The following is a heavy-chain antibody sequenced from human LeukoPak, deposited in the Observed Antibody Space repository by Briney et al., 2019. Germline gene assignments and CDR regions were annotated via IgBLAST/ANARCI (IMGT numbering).Heavy chain of an antibody. J-gene: IGHJ3*02. Sequence: GASVKVSCKASGYTFTGYYMHWVRQAPGQGLEWMGWINPNSGGTNYAQKFQGRVTMTRDTSISTAYMELSRLRSDDTAVYYCAREKGIAAAQGADDAFDIWGQGTMVTVSS. CDR1: GYTFTGYY. V-gene: IGHV1-2*02. CDR2: INPNSGGT. D-gene: IGHD6-13*01. CDR3: AREKGIAAAQGADDAFDI.